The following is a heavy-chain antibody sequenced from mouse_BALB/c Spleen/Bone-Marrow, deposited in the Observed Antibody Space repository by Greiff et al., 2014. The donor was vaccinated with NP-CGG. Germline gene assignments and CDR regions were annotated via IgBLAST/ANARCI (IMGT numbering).Heavy chain of an antibody. D-gene: IGHD1-1*01. V-gene: IGHV5-4*02. CDR1: GFTFSDYY. CDR2: ISDGGSYT. J-gene: IGHJ2*01. Sequence: EVQLVESGGGLVKPGGSLKLSCAASGFTFSDYYMYWVRQTPEKRLELVATISDGGSYTYYPDSVKGRFTISRDNAKNNLYLQMSSLKSEDTAMYYCARGSSYFDYWGQGTTLTVSS. CDR3: ARGSSYFDY.